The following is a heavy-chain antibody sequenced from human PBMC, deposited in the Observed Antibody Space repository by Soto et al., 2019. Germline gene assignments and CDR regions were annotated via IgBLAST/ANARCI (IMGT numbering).Heavy chain of an antibody. CDR1: GYSFSTFA. J-gene: IGHJ6*02. V-gene: IGHV1-18*01. CDR2: ISTDNGNT. CDR3: ARARGSYYYGMDV. D-gene: IGHD1-26*01. Sequence: GASVKVSCKASGYSFSTFAMHWVRQAPGQGLEWMGWISTDNGNTNYAQNLQGRVTMTTDTSTSTAYMELRSLRSDDTAVYYCARARGSYYYGMDVWGQGTTVTVSS.